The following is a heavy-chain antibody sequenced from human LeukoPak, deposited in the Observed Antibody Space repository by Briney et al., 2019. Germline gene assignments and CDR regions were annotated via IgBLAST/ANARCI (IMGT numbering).Heavy chain of an antibody. D-gene: IGHD1-26*01. CDR3: ARLGSYYSHPFDY. CDR1: GYSLTSYW. J-gene: IGHJ4*02. CDR2: IYPGDSDT. V-gene: IGHV5-51*01. Sequence: GESLKISRKGSGYSLTSYWIGWVRQMPGKGLEWVGIIYPGDSDTRYSPSFQGQVTISADKSISTAYLQWSSLKASDTARYYCARLGSYYSHPFDYWGQGTLVTVSS.